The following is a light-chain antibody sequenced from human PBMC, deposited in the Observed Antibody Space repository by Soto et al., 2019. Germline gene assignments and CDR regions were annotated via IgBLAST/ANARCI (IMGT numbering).Light chain of an antibody. CDR1: QSVTNY. CDR2: DTS. CDR3: QLLKT. Sequence: EVVVTQSPATLSLSAGERASLSCRASQSVTNYVTWYQQKPGQAPRLVIYDTSNRATGIPTRFSGSGSGTDFTLTLSSLEPDDFAVYYCQLLKTFGQGTRVEIK. J-gene: IGKJ1*01. V-gene: IGKV3-11*01.